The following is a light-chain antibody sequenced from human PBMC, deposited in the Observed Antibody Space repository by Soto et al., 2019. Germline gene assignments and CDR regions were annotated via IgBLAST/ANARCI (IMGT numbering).Light chain of an antibody. CDR1: SRDVGSYNR. J-gene: IGLJ2*01. CDR2: EVS. Sequence: LTQTPSVTGSPGQPVTISCPVTSRDVGSYNRVSWYQQPPGTAPKLMIYEVSSRPSGVPDRFSGSKSGNTASLSISGLQAEDEADYYCSSYTSSSTVFGGGTKVTV. CDR3: SSYTSSSTV. V-gene: IGLV2-18*02.